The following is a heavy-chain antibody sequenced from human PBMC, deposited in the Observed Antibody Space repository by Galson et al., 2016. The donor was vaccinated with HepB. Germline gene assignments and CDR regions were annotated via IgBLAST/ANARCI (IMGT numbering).Heavy chain of an antibody. CDR2: IDHNGGT. CDR1: GGSINSAAYL. Sequence: SETLSLTCTVSGGSINSAAYLWGWVRQPPGKGLEWIATIDHNGGTMRNPSLWSRVTVSRDTSRNEFFLKLSSETAADPAMSYCARHDGHKFDPWGQGTLVTVSS. V-gene: IGHV4-39*01. D-gene: IGHD2-8*01. CDR3: ARHDGHKFDP. J-gene: IGHJ5*02.